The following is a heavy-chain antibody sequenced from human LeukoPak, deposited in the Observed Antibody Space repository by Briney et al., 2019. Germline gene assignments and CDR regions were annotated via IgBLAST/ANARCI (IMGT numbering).Heavy chain of an antibody. CDR3: ARAYDFWSGYWNYFDY. V-gene: IGHV1-2*02. J-gene: IGHJ4*02. CDR2: INPNSGGT. Sequence: GASVKVSCKASGYTFTGYYMHWVRQAPGQGFEWMGWINPNSGGTNYAQKFQGRVTMTRDTSISTAYMELSRLRSDDTAVYYCARAYDFWSGYWNYFDYWGQGTLVTVSS. CDR1: GYTFTGYY. D-gene: IGHD3-3*01.